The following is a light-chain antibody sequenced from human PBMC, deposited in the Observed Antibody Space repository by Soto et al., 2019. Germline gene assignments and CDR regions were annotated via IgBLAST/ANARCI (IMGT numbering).Light chain of an antibody. CDR2: GNS. CDR3: KSYDNRLSAWRV. CDR1: GSNIGAGYD. Sequence: QSVLTQPPSVSGAPGQRVTISCTGSGSNIGAGYDVHWYQQLPGTAPKLLIYGNSNRPSGVPDRFSGSKSGTSASLAITGLQAEDEADYYCKSYDNRLSAWRVFGGGTKLTVL. V-gene: IGLV1-40*01. J-gene: IGLJ3*02.